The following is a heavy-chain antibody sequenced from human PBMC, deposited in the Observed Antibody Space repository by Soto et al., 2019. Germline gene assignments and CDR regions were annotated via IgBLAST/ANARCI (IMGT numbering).Heavy chain of an antibody. D-gene: IGHD2-15*01. J-gene: IGHJ4*02. Sequence: GASLKVSCKASGGTFSTYTITWVRQAPGQGLEWMGRIIPIIGIINYAQKFQGRVTISADKFTGTAYMELSSLRSEDTAVYYCARDLGGWHDYWGQGTLVTVSS. CDR2: IIPIIGII. V-gene: IGHV1-69*04. CDR1: GGTFSTYT. CDR3: ARDLGGWHDY.